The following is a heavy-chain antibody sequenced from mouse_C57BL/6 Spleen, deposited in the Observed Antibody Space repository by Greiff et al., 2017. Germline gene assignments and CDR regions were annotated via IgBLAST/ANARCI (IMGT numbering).Heavy chain of an antibody. CDR3: ARGAYYDTHFDY. J-gene: IGHJ2*01. D-gene: IGHD1-1*01. CDR1: GFTFSDYY. CDR2: LNYDGSST. Sequence: DVKLVESEGGLVQPGSSMKLSCTASGFTFSDYYMAWVRQVPETGLEWVANLNYDGSSTYYLDSLKSRFIISRDNAKNILYLQMSSLKSEDTDTYYCARGAYYDTHFDYWGQGTTLTVSS. V-gene: IGHV5-16*01.